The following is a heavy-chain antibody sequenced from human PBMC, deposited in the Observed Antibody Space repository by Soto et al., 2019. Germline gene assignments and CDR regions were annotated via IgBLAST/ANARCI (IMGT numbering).Heavy chain of an antibody. Sequence: SETLSLTCAVYGGSFSGYYWSWIRQPPGKGLEWIGEINHSGSTNYNPSLKSRVTISVDTSKNQFSLKLSSVTAADTAVYYCVWWELLYGMDVWGQGTTVTVSS. D-gene: IGHD1-26*01. J-gene: IGHJ6*02. V-gene: IGHV4-34*01. CDR2: INHSGST. CDR3: VWWELLYGMDV. CDR1: GGSFSGYY.